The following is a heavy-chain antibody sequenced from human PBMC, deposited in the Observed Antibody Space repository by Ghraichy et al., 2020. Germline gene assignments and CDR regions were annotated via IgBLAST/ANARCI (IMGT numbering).Heavy chain of an antibody. J-gene: IGHJ4*02. D-gene: IGHD2-15*01. CDR1: GYTFTSYG. Sequence: ASVKVSCKASGYTFTSYGISWVRHAPGQGLEWVGWISTYNGNTNYAQKFQGRVTMTTDTSTSTAYMELRSLRSDDTAVYYCARPPGRFWDYWGQGTLVTVSS. CDR2: ISTYNGNT. V-gene: IGHV1-18*01. CDR3: ARPPGRFWDY.